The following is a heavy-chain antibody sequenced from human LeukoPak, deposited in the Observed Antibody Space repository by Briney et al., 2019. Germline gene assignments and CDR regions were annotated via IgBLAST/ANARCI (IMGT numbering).Heavy chain of an antibody. Sequence: ASVKVSCKASGYTFTGYYMHWVRQAPGQGLEWMGRISPNSGGTNYAQKFQGRVTMTRDTSISTAYMELSRLRSDDTAVYYCARGQWGSSNYYYYYMDVWGKGTTVTASS. V-gene: IGHV1-2*06. CDR1: GYTFTGYY. CDR3: ARGQWGSSNYYYYYMDV. CDR2: ISPNSGGT. J-gene: IGHJ6*03. D-gene: IGHD6-6*01.